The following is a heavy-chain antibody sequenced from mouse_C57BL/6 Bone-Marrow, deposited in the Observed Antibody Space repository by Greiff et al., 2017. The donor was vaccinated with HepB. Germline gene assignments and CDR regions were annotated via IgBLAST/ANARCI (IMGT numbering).Heavy chain of an antibody. CDR1: GFNIKDDY. D-gene: IGHD1-1*01. CDR3: TTLYYYGRDYFDY. Sequence: EVMLVESGAELVRPGASVKLSCTASGFNIKDDYMHWVKQRPEQGLEWIGWIDPENGDTEYASKFQGKATITADTSSNTAYLQLSSLTSEDTAVYYCTTLYYYGRDYFDYWGQGTTLTVSS. V-gene: IGHV14-4*01. CDR2: IDPENGDT. J-gene: IGHJ2*01.